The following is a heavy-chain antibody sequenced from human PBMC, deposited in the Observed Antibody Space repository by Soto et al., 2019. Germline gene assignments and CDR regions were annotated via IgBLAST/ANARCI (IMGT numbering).Heavy chain of an antibody. Sequence: QVQMVESGGGVVHPGRSLRLSCVASGFTFSTYDIHWVRQAPGKGLEWVAVTSYDGSKRYYADSVMGRFNISRDNSKNTVDLQMNSLRAEDTAIYYCAKGEYLYDSRGALDPWGQGTLVTVSS. CDR3: AKGEYLYDSRGALDP. J-gene: IGHJ5*02. V-gene: IGHV3-30*18. CDR1: GFTFSTYD. D-gene: IGHD3-22*01. CDR2: TSYDGSKR.